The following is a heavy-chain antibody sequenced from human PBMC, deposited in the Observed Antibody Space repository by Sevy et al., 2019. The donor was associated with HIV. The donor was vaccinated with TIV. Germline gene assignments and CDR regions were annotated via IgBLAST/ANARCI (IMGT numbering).Heavy chain of an antibody. Sequence: ASVKVSRKASGYTFTSYGISWVRQAPGQGLEWMGWISAYNGNTNYALKLQGRVTMTTDTSTSTAYMELRSLRSDDTAVYYCARDEEQLTYYYYGMDVWGQGTTVTVSS. CDR2: ISAYNGNT. CDR1: GYTFTSYG. J-gene: IGHJ6*02. CDR3: ARDEEQLTYYYYGMDV. D-gene: IGHD6-6*01. V-gene: IGHV1-18*01.